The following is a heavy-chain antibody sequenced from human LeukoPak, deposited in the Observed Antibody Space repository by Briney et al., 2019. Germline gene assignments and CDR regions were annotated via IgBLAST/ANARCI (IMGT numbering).Heavy chain of an antibody. J-gene: IGHJ4*02. CDR1: GYTFTGYY. Sequence: ASVKVSCKASGYTFTGYYMHWVRQAPGQGLEWMGWINPNSGGTNYAQKLQGRVTMTTDTSTSTAYMELRSLRCDDTAVYYCARAVSSWVQYYDYWGQGTLVTVSS. CDR2: INPNSGGT. CDR3: ARAVSSWVQYYDY. V-gene: IGHV1-2*02. D-gene: IGHD6-13*01.